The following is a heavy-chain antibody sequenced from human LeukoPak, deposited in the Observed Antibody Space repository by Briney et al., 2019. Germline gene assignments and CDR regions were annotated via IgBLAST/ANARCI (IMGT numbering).Heavy chain of an antibody. CDR2: IRSKANSYAT. Sequence: GGSLRLSCAASGFTFSGSAMHWVRQASGKGREWVVRIRSKANSYATAYAASVKGRFTISRDDSKNTAYLQMNSLKTEDTAVYYCTRRIGGASTRAYYGMDVWGQGTTVTVSS. J-gene: IGHJ6*02. V-gene: IGHV3-73*01. CDR3: TRRIGGASTRAYYGMDV. CDR1: GFTFSGSA. D-gene: IGHD1-26*01.